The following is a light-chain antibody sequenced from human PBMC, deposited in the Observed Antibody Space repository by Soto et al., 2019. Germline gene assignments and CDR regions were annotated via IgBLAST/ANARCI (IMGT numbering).Light chain of an antibody. CDR2: AAS. V-gene: IGKV1-9*01. J-gene: IGKJ4*01. Sequence: IQLTQSPSSLSASVGDRVTITCRASQGISSYLAWYQQKPGKAPNLLIYAASTLQSGVPSRFSGGGSGTDFTLTINRLQPEDFATYYCQQVDVYPSTFGGGTMVDI. CDR3: QQVDVYPST. CDR1: QGISSY.